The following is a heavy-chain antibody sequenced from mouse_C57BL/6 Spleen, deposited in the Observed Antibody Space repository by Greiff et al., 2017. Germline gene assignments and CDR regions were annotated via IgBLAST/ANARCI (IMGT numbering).Heavy chain of an antibody. CDR1: GYAFSSYW. CDR3: ARLEDSSGYGAMDY. V-gene: IGHV1-80*01. D-gene: IGHD3-2*02. CDR2: IYPGDGDT. Sequence: QVQLQQPGAELVKPGASVKISCKASGYAFSSYWMNWVKQRPGKGLEWIGQIYPGDGDTNYNGKFKGKATLTADKSSSTAYMQLSSLTSEDSAVYFCARLEDSSGYGAMDYWGQGTSVTVSS. J-gene: IGHJ4*01.